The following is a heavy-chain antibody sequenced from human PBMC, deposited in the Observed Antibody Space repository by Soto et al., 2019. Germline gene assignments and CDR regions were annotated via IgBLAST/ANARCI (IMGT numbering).Heavy chain of an antibody. CDR1: GGSISSGDYY. D-gene: IGHD6-6*01. J-gene: IGHJ4*02. V-gene: IGHV4-30-4*01. CDR2: IYYSGST. CDR3: AREATIAARLDS. Sequence: SETLSLTCTVSGGSISSGDYYWSWLRQPPGKGLEWIGYIYYSGSTYYNPSLKSRVTISVDTSKNQFSLKLSSVTAADAAVYYCAREATIAARLDSWGQGTLVTVSS.